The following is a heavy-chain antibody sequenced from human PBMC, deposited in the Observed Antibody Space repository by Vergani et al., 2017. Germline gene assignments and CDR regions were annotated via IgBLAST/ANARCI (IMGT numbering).Heavy chain of an antibody. J-gene: IGHJ6*02. CDR1: GFTFSSFG. CDR2: ISYDGSNI. D-gene: IGHD3-3*01. Sequence: QVQLVESGGGVVQPGRSLRLSCAASGFTFSSFGMHWVRQAPGKGLEWVAVISYDGSNIYYADSVKGRFTISRDNSKNTLYLQMNSLRAEDTAVYYCAKGYYDFWSGYYNSYYYYGMDVCGQGTTVTVSS. V-gene: IGHV3-30*18. CDR3: AKGYYDFWSGYYNSYYYYGMDV.